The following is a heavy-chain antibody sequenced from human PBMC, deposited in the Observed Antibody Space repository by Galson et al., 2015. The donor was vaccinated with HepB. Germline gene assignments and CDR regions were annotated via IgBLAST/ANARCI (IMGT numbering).Heavy chain of an antibody. Sequence: SLRLSCAASGFTFSNYDMSWVRQAPGKGLEWVSAITGSGGGTYYTDSVKGRFTISRDNSKNTLYLQMNSLRADDTAVYYCAKDEGSYRMGDWYFDLWGRGTLVTVSS. V-gene: IGHV3-23*01. CDR1: GFTFSNYD. D-gene: IGHD3-3*01. CDR2: ITGSGGGT. CDR3: AKDEGSYRMGDWYFDL. J-gene: IGHJ2*01.